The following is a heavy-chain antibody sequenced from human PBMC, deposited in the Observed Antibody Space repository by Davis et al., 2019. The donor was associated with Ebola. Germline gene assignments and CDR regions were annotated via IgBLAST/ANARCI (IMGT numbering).Heavy chain of an antibody. CDR1: GFTFSSYG. CDR3: ARGIVVVTAQNDAFDI. CDR2: ISGSGGST. Sequence: GESLKISCAASGFTFSSYGMNWVRQAPGKGLEWVSVISGSGGSTYYADSVKGRFTISRDNSKNTLYLQMNSLRAEDTAVYYCARGIVVVTAQNDAFDIWGQGTMVTVSS. J-gene: IGHJ3*02. D-gene: IGHD2-21*02. V-gene: IGHV3-23*01.